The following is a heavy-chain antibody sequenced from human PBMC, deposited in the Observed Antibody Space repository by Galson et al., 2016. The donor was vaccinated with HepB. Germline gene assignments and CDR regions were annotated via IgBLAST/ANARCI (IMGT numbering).Heavy chain of an antibody. CDR3: ARFPGRFDY. Sequence: SLRLSCVASGITVSNTYMSWVRQAPGKGLEWVSVIYSGGRTYYADSVKGRFTISRNNSQNMVYLQMDSLKAEDTAVYYRARFPGRFDYWGLGILVTVSS. CDR2: IYSGGRT. J-gene: IGHJ4*02. D-gene: IGHD1-26*01. CDR1: GITVSNTY. V-gene: IGHV3-66*01.